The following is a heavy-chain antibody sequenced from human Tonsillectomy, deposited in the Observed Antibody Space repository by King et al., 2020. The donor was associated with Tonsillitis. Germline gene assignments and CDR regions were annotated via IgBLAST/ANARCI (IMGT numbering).Heavy chain of an antibody. CDR3: AQTYDHRYSSGWFWGGY. J-gene: IGHJ4*02. D-gene: IGHD6-19*01. V-gene: IGHV4-39*01. Sequence: QLQESGPGLVKPSETLSLTCTVSGGSISSSSYYWGWIRQPPGKGLEWIGSIYYSGSTYYNPSLKSRVTISVDTSKNQFSLKLSSVTAADTAVYYCAQTYDHRYSSGWFWGGYWGQGTLVTVSS. CDR2: IYYSGST. CDR1: GGSISSSSYY.